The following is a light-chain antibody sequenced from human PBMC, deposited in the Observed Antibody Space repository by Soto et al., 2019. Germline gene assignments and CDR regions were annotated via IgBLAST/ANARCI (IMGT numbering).Light chain of an antibody. CDR3: SSYAGSRYV. J-gene: IGLJ1*01. Sequence: QSVLTLPPSASGFPGQSVTISCTGTSSDVGGYNYVSWYQQHPGKAPKLMIYEVSKRPSGVPDRFSGSKSGNTASLTVSGLQAEDEADYYCSSYAGSRYVFGTGTKVTVL. CDR2: EVS. V-gene: IGLV2-8*01. CDR1: SSDVGGYNY.